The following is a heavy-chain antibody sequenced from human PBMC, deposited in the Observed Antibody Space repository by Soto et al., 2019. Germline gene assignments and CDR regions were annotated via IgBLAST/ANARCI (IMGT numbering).Heavy chain of an antibody. D-gene: IGHD4-17*01. V-gene: IGHV3-23*01. J-gene: IGHJ4*02. CDR2: IFGSGSR. CDR1: GFTFSSYA. CDR3: AKEGRGTTVTTNVDY. Sequence: EVQLLESGGGLVQPGGSLRLSCAASGFTFSSYAMNWVRQAPGKGLEWVSGIFGSGSRNYADSVKGRFTISRDNSKNTVYLQMNSLRVDDTAVYYCAKEGRGTTVTTNVDYWGLGTLVTVSS.